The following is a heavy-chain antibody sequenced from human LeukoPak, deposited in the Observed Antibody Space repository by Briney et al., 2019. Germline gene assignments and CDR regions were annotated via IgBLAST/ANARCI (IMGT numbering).Heavy chain of an antibody. J-gene: IGHJ4*02. CDR3: AVYPTYYYGSGSYWDC. D-gene: IGHD3-10*01. CDR2: IYSGGST. Sequence: GGSLRLSCAASGFTVSSNYMSWVRQAPGKGLEWVSVIYSGGSTYYADSVKGRFTISRDNSKNTLYLQMNSLRAEDTAVYYCAVYPTYYYGSGSYWDCWGQGTLVTVSS. CDR1: GFTVSSNY. V-gene: IGHV3-66*01.